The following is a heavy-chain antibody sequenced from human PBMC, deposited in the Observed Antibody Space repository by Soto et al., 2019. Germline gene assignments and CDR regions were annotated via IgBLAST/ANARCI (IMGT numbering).Heavy chain of an antibody. CDR1: GYTFTGYY. Sequence: GASVKVSCKASGYTFTGYYMHWVRQAPGQGLEWMGWINPNSGGTNYAQKFQGWVTMTRDTSISTAYMELSRLRSDDTAVYYCARALKGFIAPNLNFDDWGQGTRVTVAS. V-gene: IGHV1-2*04. CDR3: ARALKGFIAPNLNFDD. D-gene: IGHD3-10*01. CDR2: INPNSGGT. J-gene: IGHJ4*02.